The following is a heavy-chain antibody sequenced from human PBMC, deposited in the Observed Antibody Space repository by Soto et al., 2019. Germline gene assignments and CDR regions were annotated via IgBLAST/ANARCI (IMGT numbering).Heavy chain of an antibody. D-gene: IGHD6-13*01. CDR3: AMIAAAGIYYGMDV. Sequence: GGSLRLSCAASGFTVSSNYMSWVRQAPGKGLEWVSVIYSGGSTYYADSVKGRFTISRDNSKNTLYLQMNSLRAEDTAVYYCAMIAAAGIYYGMDVWGQGTTVTVSS. V-gene: IGHV3-53*01. J-gene: IGHJ6*02. CDR2: IYSGGST. CDR1: GFTVSSNY.